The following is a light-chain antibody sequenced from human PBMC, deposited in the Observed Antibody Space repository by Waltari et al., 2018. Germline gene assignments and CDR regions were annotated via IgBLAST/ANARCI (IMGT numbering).Light chain of an antibody. Sequence: QTVVTQEPSFSVSPGGTVIVPCGLSSGSVSTGHYPSWYQQTPGQPPPTLIHSTKGCSSGVPARVSGAILGIKAALTITGAQAEDEADYYCLVCVDSGIWMFGGGTKLTVL. CDR1: SGSVSTGHY. CDR2: STK. J-gene: IGLJ3*02. CDR3: LVCVDSGIWM. V-gene: IGLV8-61*01.